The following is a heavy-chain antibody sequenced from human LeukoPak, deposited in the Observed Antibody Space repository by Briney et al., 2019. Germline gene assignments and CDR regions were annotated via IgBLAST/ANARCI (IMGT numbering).Heavy chain of an antibody. D-gene: IGHD3-3*01. CDR2: ISYSGNT. CDR1: GGSIRGYY. CDR3: ARHGRRFLDH. V-gene: IGHV4-59*08. J-gene: IGHJ4*02. Sequence: SETLSLTCSVSGGSIRGYYWSWIRQSPGKGLEWIGYISYSGNTNYNPSLKSRVTISVDTSKSHFSLKLSSVTAADTAVYYCARHGRRFLDHWGQGTLVTVSP.